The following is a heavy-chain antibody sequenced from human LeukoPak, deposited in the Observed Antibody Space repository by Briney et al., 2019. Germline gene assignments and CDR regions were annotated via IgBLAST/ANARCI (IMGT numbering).Heavy chain of an antibody. J-gene: IGHJ3*02. CDR2: INHSGST. CDR3: ARMGGYSWRGTDAFDI. V-gene: IGHV4-34*01. D-gene: IGHD5-18*01. CDR1: GGSFSGYY. Sequence: PSETLSLTCAVYGGSFSGYYWRWIRQPPGKGLEWIGEINHSGSTNYNPSLKSRVTISVDTSKNQFSLKLSSVTAADTAVYYCARMGGYSWRGTDAFDIWGQGTMVTVSS.